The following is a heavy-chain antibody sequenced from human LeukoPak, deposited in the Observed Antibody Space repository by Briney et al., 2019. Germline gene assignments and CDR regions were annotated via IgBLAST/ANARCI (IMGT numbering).Heavy chain of an antibody. Sequence: GGSLRLSCAASGFTFSSYGMSWVRQAPGKGLEWVSGISGNSGTTYYADSVRGRFTISRDNAKNTVYLQMNSLRAEDTAVYYCAKDRGFGVFFQYYFDYWGQGTLVTVSS. CDR3: AKDRGFGVFFQYYFDY. V-gene: IGHV3-23*01. D-gene: IGHD3-10*01. CDR2: ISGNSGTT. CDR1: GFTFSSYG. J-gene: IGHJ4*02.